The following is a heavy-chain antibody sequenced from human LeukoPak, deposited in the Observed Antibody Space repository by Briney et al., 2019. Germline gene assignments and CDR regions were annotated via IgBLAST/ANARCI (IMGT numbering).Heavy chain of an antibody. CDR3: AREFVVVPAANPSWYYYGMDV. J-gene: IGHJ6*02. Sequence: PGGSLRLSCAASGFTFSDYYMSWIRQAPGKGLEWVSYISSSGSTIYYADSVKGRFTISRDNAKNSLYLQMNCLRAEDTAVYYCAREFVVVPAANPSWYYYGMDVWGQGTTVTVSS. CDR2: ISSSGSTI. D-gene: IGHD2-2*01. V-gene: IGHV3-11*01. CDR1: GFTFSDYY.